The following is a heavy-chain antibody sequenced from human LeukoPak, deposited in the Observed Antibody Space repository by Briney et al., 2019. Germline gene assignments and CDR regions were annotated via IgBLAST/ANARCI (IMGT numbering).Heavy chain of an antibody. CDR2: IIPIFGTA. CDR3: ARDRTRYSSSWHLFDY. CDR1: GGTFSSYA. J-gene: IGHJ4*02. D-gene: IGHD6-13*01. V-gene: IGHV1-69*05. Sequence: ASVKVSCKASGGTFSSYAISWVRQAPGQGLEWMGGIIPIFGTANYAQKLQGRVTMTTDTSTSTAYMELRSLKSDDTAVYYCARDRTRYSSSWHLFDYWGQGTLVTVSS.